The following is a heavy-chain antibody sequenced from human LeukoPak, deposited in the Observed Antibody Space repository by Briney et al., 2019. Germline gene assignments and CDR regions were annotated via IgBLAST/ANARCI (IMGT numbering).Heavy chain of an antibody. D-gene: IGHD6-13*01. V-gene: IGHV4-59*08. J-gene: IGHJ6*03. CDR2: FHYSGST. CDR3: ARQEGIAAARGYMDV. CDR1: GGSISSYY. Sequence: SETLSLTCTVSGGSISSYYWSWVRQPPSKGLEWIGYFHYSGSTNYNPSLKSRVTISVDTSKNQFSLKLSSVTAADTAVYYCARQEGIAAARGYMDVWGKGTTVTVSS.